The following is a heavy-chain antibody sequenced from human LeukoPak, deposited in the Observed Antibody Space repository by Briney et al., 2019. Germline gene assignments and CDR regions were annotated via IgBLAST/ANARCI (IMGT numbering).Heavy chain of an antibody. Sequence: PGGSLRLSCLGSDFIFTKYWMTWVRQAPGKGLEWVSGINWNGGSTGYADSVKGRFTISRDNAKNSLYLQMNSLRAEDTALYYCARDFSRGTSDVWGKGTTVTVSS. D-gene: IGHD3-3*01. CDR3: ARDFSRGTSDV. J-gene: IGHJ6*04. CDR1: DFIFTKYW. CDR2: INWNGGST. V-gene: IGHV3-20*04.